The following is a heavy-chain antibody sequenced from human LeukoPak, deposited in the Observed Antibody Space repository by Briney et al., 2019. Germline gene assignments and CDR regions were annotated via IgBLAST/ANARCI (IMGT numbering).Heavy chain of an antibody. J-gene: IGHJ6*03. CDR2: MNPNSGNT. CDR1: GYTFTSYD. D-gene: IGHD3-10*01. V-gene: IGHV1-8*01. CDR3: AREGYYYGSGSYYNGYYYYYMDV. Sequence: ASVKVSCKASGYTFTSYDINWVRQATGQGLEWMGWMNPNSGNTGYAQKFQGRVTMTRNTSISTAYMELSSLRSEGTAVYYCAREGYYYGSGSYYNGYYYYYMDVWGKGTTVTVSS.